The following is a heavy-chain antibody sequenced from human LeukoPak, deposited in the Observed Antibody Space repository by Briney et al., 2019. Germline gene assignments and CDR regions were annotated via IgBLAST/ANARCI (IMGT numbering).Heavy chain of an antibody. CDR1: GFTFSDYY. V-gene: IGHV3-11*04. Sequence: GGSLRLSCAASGFTFSDYYMSWIRQAPGRGLEWVSYISSSGTTIYYADSVKGRFTISRDNAKNSLYLQMNSLRAEDPAVYYCARVDYDISTGYQNYFEYWGQGTLVTVS. J-gene: IGHJ4*02. CDR3: ARVDYDISTGYQNYFEY. CDR2: ISSSGTTI. D-gene: IGHD3-9*01.